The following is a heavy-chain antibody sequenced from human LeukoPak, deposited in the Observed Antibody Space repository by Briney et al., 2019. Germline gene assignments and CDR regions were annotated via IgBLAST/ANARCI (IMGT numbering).Heavy chain of an antibody. D-gene: IGHD2-21*02. CDR2: IYYSGST. CDR3: ARSGYCGGDCYSPGALDY. CDR1: GGSISSYY. Sequence: PSETLSLTCTVSGGSISSYYWSWIRQPPGKGLEWIGYIYYSGSTNYNPSLKSRVTISVDTSKNQFPLKLSSVTAADTAVYYCARSGYCGGDCYSPGALDYWGQGTLVTVSS. V-gene: IGHV4-59*01. J-gene: IGHJ4*02.